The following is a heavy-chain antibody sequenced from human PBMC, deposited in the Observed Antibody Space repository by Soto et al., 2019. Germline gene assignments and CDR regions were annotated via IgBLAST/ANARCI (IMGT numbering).Heavy chain of an antibody. CDR2: IYYSGST. J-gene: IGHJ6*02. D-gene: IGHD6-13*01. CDR3: ASESIAAADRDYYYYGMDV. Sequence: SETLSLTCTVSGGSISSSSYYWGWIRQPPGKGLEWIGSIYYSGSTYYNPSLKSRVTISVDTSRNQFSLKLSSVTAADTAVYYCASESIAAADRDYYYYGMDVWGQGTTVTVS. V-gene: IGHV4-39*01. CDR1: GGSISSSSYY.